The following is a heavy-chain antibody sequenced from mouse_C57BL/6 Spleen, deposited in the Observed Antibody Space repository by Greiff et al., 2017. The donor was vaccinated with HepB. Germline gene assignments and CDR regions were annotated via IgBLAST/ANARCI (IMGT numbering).Heavy chain of an antibody. V-gene: IGHV1-18*01. D-gene: IGHD2-4*01. Sequence: EVMLVESGPELVKPGASVKIPCKASGYTFTDYNMDWVKQSHGKSLEWIGDINPNNGGTIYNQKFKGKATLTVDKSSSTAYMELRSLTSEDTAVYYCARRDDYDVGWFAYWGQGTLVTVSA. CDR3: ARRDDYDVGWFAY. CDR2: INPNNGGT. J-gene: IGHJ3*01. CDR1: GYTFTDYN.